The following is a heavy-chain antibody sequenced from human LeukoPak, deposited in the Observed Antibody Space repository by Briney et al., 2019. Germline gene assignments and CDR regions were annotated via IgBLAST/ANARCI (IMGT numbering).Heavy chain of an antibody. CDR3: ARVPARGVVVPTYLDY. CDR2: ISSSSSTI. D-gene: IGHD2-2*01. Sequence: PGRSLRLSCAASGFTFSSYSMNWVRQAPGKGLEWVSYISSSSSTIYYTDSVKGRFTISRDNSINTVYLQMNSVRPEDTAVYSCARVPARGVVVPTYLDYWGQGTLVTVSS. CDR1: GFTFSSYS. J-gene: IGHJ4*02. V-gene: IGHV3-48*01.